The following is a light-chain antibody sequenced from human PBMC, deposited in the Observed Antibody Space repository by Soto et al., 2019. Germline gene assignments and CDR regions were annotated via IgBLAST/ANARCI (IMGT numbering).Light chain of an antibody. V-gene: IGKV3-15*01. CDR3: QQYNKWPPYT. CDR1: QSVSSN. CDR2: GAS. Sequence: EIVMTQSPANLYVSPGERATPSCRASQSVSSNLAWYQQNPGQGPRLLIYGASTRATSIPASFSGSGSGTEFTLTINSLQSEDFAVYYCQQYNKWPPYTFGQGTKLEIK. J-gene: IGKJ2*01.